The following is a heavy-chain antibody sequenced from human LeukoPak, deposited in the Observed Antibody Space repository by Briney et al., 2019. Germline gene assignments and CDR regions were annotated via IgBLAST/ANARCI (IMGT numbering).Heavy chain of an antibody. CDR2: IYYSGST. Sequence: PSETLSLTCTVSGGSISSYYWSWIRQPPGKGLEWIGYIYYSGSTNYNPSLKSRVTISVDTSKNQFSLKLSSVTAADTAVYYCARLCSGGSCSYYYGMDVWGQGTTVTVSS. V-gene: IGHV4-59*08. CDR1: GGSISSYY. J-gene: IGHJ6*02. D-gene: IGHD2-15*01. CDR3: ARLCSGGSCSYYYGMDV.